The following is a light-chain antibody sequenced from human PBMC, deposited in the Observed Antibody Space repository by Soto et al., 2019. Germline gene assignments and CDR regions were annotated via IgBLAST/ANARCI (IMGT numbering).Light chain of an antibody. Sequence: DIHLTQSPSFLSASVGDRVTITCRASQDISSYLAWYQQKPGKAPKVLIYAASTLQSGVPSRFSGSESGTDFILTISSLQPEDFATYYCQQLTSYPLTFGGGTKVDIK. CDR1: QDISSY. J-gene: IGKJ4*01. CDR2: AAS. V-gene: IGKV1-9*01. CDR3: QQLTSYPLT.